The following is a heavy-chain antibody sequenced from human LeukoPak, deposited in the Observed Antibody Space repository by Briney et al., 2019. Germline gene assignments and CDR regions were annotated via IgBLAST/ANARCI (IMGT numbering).Heavy chain of an antibody. D-gene: IGHD5-12*01. J-gene: IGHJ4*02. CDR3: AKSLVATKIFFDY. Sequence: GGSLGLPCAASGFTFSSYAMSWVRQAPGKGLEWVSAISGSGGSTYYADSVKGRFTISRDNSKNTLYLQMNSLRAEDTAVYYCAKSLVATKIFFDYWGQGTLVTVSS. CDR1: GFTFSSYA. CDR2: ISGSGGST. V-gene: IGHV3-23*01.